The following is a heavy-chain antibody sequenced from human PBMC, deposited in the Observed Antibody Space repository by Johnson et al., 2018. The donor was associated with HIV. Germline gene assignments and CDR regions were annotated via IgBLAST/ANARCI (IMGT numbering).Heavy chain of an antibody. J-gene: IGHJ3*02. Sequence: QMLLVESGGGLVKPGGSLRLSCAASGFTFSDYYMSWIRQAPGKGLEWVSYISSSGSTIYYADSVKGRFTISGDNSKNTLYLQMNSLRAEDTAVYYCARGGAAAGPTDAFDIGGQGTMVTVSS. D-gene: IGHD6-13*01. CDR3: ARGGAAAGPTDAFDI. V-gene: IGHV3-11*01. CDR2: ISSSGSTI. CDR1: GFTFSDYY.